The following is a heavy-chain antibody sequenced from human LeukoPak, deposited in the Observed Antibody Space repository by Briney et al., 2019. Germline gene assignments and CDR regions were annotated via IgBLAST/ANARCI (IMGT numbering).Heavy chain of an antibody. J-gene: IGHJ3*02. CDR2: ISAYNGNT. Sequence: ASVKVSCKTSGYTFTNYDISWVRQTPGQGLEWMGWISAYNGNTNYAQKFQGRVTITTDISTSTAYMELRSLGSDDTAVYYCARVGYTYGHRDAFDIWGQGTTVTVSS. CDR1: GYTFTNYD. CDR3: ARVGYTYGHRDAFDI. D-gene: IGHD3-10*01. V-gene: IGHV1-18*01.